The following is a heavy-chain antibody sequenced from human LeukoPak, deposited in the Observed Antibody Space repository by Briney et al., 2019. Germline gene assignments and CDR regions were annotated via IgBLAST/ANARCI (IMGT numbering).Heavy chain of an antibody. Sequence: SETLSLTCTVSGGSISSSSYYWGWIRQPPGKGLEWIGSIYYSGSTYCNPSLKSRVTISVDTSKNQLSLKLSSVTAADTAVYYCASTRAGVGRSLSWDWFDPWGQGTLVTVSS. D-gene: IGHD3-16*02. J-gene: IGHJ5*02. CDR2: IYYSGST. CDR3: ASTRAGVGRSLSWDWFDP. V-gene: IGHV4-39*01. CDR1: GGSISSSSYY.